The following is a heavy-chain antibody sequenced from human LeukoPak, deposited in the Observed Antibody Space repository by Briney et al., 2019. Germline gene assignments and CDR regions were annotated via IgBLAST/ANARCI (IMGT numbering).Heavy chain of an antibody. CDR2: IHYSGNT. CDR3: ARLGAGPTYYDFWSGYSSFYFDY. V-gene: IGHV4-39*01. CDR1: GGSTSSSNYY. Sequence: PSETLSLTCAVSGGSTSSSNYYWGWIRQPPGKGLEWIGGIHYSGNTYYNPSLKSRVTISVDTSKNQFSLKLSSVTAADTAVYYCARLGAGPTYYDFWSGYSSFYFDYWGQGTLVTVSS. D-gene: IGHD3-3*01. J-gene: IGHJ4*02.